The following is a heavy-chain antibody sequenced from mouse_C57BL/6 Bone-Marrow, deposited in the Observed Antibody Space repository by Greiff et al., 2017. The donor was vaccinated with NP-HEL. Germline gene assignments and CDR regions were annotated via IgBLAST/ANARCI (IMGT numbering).Heavy chain of an antibody. J-gene: IGHJ3*01. CDR2: IWSGGST. D-gene: IGHD3-2*02. Sequence: QVQLQHSGPGLFQPSQSLSITCTVSGFSLTSYGVHWVRQSPGKGLEWLGVIWSGGSTDYNAAFISKLSISKDNSKSQFFFKMHSLQADDTAIYYCARAEDSSGYGFAYWGQGTLVTVSA. CDR1: GFSLTSYG. CDR3: ARAEDSSGYGFAY. V-gene: IGHV2-2*01.